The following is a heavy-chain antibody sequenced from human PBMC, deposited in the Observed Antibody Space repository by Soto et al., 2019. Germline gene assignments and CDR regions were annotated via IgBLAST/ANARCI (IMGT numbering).Heavy chain of an antibody. D-gene: IGHD3-10*01. CDR2: IYYSGST. V-gene: IGHV4-30-4*01. Sequence: SETLSLTCTVSGGSISSGDYYWSWIRQPPGKGMEWIGYIYYSGSTYYNPSLKSRVTISVDTSKNQFSLKLSSVTAADTAVYYCARDSAAGWFDPWGQGTLVTVSS. J-gene: IGHJ5*02. CDR3: ARDSAAGWFDP. CDR1: GGSISSGDYY.